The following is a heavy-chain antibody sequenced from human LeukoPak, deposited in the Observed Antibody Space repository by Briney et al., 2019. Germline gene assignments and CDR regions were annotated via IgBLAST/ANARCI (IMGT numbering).Heavy chain of an antibody. V-gene: IGHV1-18*01. CDR1: GYTFTSYG. J-gene: IGHJ4*02. CDR3: ARVWGVTTDDFDY. D-gene: IGHD4-11*01. CDR2: ISDYNGNT. Sequence: GASVKVSCKSSGYTFTSYGISWVRQAPGQGLEWMGWISDYNGNTNYAQTLQVRVTMTTDTSTSTAYMELRSLRSDDTAVYYCARVWGVTTDDFDYWGQGTLVTVSS.